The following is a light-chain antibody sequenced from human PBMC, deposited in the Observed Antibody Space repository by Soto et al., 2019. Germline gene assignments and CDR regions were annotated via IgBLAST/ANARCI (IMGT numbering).Light chain of an antibody. CDR3: QQYKNWPL. Sequence: TQSPSSLSASVGDRVTITCRASQGIGSYLAWYQQKPGQPPRLLIYGASTRATGIPARFSGSGFGTEFTLTISSLQSEDFAVYYCQQYKNWPLFGQGTRLEIK. J-gene: IGKJ5*01. V-gene: IGKV3-15*01. CDR2: GAS. CDR1: QGIGSY.